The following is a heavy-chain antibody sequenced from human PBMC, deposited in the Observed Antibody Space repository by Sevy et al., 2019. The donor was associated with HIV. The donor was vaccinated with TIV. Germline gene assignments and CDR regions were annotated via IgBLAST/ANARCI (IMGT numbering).Heavy chain of an antibody. V-gene: IGHV3-21*06. CDR3: ARDKTILEGRYGMNV. J-gene: IGHJ6*02. Sequence: GGSLRLSCAASGFTFSNYNINWVRQSPGKGLKWSPSISTSSGYIYYPDSVKGRFTISRDNAKNSLYLQMNSLRAEDTAVYYCARDKTILEGRYGMNVWGQGTTVTVSS. D-gene: IGHD3-3*01. CDR2: ISTSSGYI. CDR1: GFTFSNYN.